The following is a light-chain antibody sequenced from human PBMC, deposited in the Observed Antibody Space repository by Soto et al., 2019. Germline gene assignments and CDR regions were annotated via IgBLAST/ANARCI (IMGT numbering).Light chain of an antibody. J-gene: IGKJ2*01. CDR3: QQSYSTPYT. V-gene: IGKV3-15*01. CDR2: GAS. Sequence: EVVMTQSPATLSVSPGERATLSCRANQRISRNLAWYQQKPGQAPRLLIYGASTRATGIPARFSGSGSGTDFTLTISSLQSEDFATYYCQQSYSTPYTFGQGTKVDIK. CDR1: QRISRN.